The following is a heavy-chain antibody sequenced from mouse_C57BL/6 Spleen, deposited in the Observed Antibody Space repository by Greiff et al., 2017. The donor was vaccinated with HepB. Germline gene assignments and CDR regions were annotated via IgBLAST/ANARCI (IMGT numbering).Heavy chain of an antibody. J-gene: IGHJ3*01. CDR1: GYTFTSYW. V-gene: IGHV1-5*01. CDR2: IYPGNSDT. CDR3: TRENWDVGWFAY. Sequence: VQLQQSGPVLARPGASVKMSCKTSGYTFTSYWMHWVKQRPGQGLEWIGAIYPGNSDTSYNQKFKGKAKLTAVTSASTAYMELSSLTNEDSAVYYCTRENWDVGWFAYWGQGTLVTVSA. D-gene: IGHD4-1*01.